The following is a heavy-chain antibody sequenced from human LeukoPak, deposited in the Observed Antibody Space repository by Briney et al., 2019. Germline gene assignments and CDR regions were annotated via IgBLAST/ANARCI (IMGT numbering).Heavy chain of an antibody. Sequence: GGSLRLSCTVSGFTLSSYEMSWIRQAPGKGLEWVSSIDYSGGSSYYADSVKGRFTISRDDSKNTLYLQLNSLRAEDTALYYCAKDRAYGQFLWGNDYWGQGTLVTVSS. J-gene: IGHJ4*02. CDR1: GFTLSSYE. CDR3: AKDRAYGQFLWGNDY. D-gene: IGHD2-21*01. V-gene: IGHV3-23*01. CDR2: IDYSGGSS.